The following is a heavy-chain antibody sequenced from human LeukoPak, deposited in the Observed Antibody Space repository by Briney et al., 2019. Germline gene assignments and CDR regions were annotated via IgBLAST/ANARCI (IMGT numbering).Heavy chain of an antibody. CDR1: GGSISISYY. Sequence: NPAETLSLTCTVSGGSISISYYWSWIRQPPGKGLECIGHIFYTGSTNYNPSLKSRVTISVDTYKNHFSLRLRSVTAADTAVYYCARGNPDIWGQGTMVTVSS. CDR2: IFYTGST. CDR3: ARGNPDI. J-gene: IGHJ3*02. V-gene: IGHV4-59*01.